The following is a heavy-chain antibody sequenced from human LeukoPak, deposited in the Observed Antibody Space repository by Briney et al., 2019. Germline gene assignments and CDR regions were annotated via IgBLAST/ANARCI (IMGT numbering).Heavy chain of an antibody. V-gene: IGHV3-23*01. CDR2: ISGSGGST. CDR1: GFTFSSYA. CDR3: AKLSSDFWSGYSFDY. J-gene: IGHJ4*02. D-gene: IGHD3-3*01. Sequence: GGSLRLSCAASGFTFSSYAMSWVRQAPGKGLEWVSAISGSGGSTYYADSVKGRFTISRDNSKNTLYLQMNSLRAEDTAVYYCAKLSSDFWSGYSFDYWGQETLVTVSS.